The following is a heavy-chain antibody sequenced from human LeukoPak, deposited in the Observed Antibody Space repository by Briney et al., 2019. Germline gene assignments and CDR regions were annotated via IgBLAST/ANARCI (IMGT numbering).Heavy chain of an antibody. CDR3: AWSHSPDIVVVPAAIDY. D-gene: IGHD2-2*02. J-gene: IGHJ4*02. CDR2: IYTSGST. CDR1: GGSISSYY. V-gene: IGHV4-4*07. Sequence: SETLSLTCTVSGGSISSYYWSWIRQPAGKGLEWIGRIYTSGSTNYNPSLKSRVTMSVDTSKNQFSLKLSSVTAADTAVYYCAWSHSPDIVVVPAAIDYWGQGTLVTVSS.